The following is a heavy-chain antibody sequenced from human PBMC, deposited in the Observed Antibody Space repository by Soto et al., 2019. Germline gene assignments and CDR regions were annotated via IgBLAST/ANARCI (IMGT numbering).Heavy chain of an antibody. V-gene: IGHV3-30-3*01. J-gene: IGHJ6*02. CDR3: ARDFGLVPAAMSGDMDV. CDR2: ISYDGSNK. Sequence: QVQLVESGGGVVQPGRSLRLSCAASGFTFSSYAMHWVRQAPGKGLEWVAVISYDGSNKYYADSVKGRFTISRDNSKNTLYLQRTGLRAEDTAVYYCARDFGLVPAAMSGDMDVWGQGTTVTVSS. D-gene: IGHD2-2*01. CDR1: GFTFSSYA.